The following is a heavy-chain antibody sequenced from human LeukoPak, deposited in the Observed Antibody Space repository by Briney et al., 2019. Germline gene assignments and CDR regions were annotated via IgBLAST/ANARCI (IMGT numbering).Heavy chain of an antibody. V-gene: IGHV3-7*01. CDR2: IKQDGSEK. J-gene: IGHJ6*02. CDR1: GFTFSSYW. CDR3: ARPGIARYYYGMDV. D-gene: IGHD6-13*01. Sequence: PGGSLRLSCAASGFTFSSYWMSWVRQAPGKGLEWVANIKQDGSEKYYVDSVKGRFTISRDNAKNSLYLQMNRLRAEDTAVYYCARPGIARYYYGMDVWGQGTTVTVSS.